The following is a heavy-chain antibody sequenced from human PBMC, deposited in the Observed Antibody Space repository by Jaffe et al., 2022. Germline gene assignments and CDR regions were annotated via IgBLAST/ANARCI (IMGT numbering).Heavy chain of an antibody. CDR1: GGSISSYY. V-gene: IGHV4-59*01. CDR3: ARGAYCSGGSCYSAFFDY. CDR2: IYYSGST. Sequence: QVQLQESGPGLVKPSETLSLTCTVSGGSISSYYWSWIRQPPGKGLEWIGYIYYSGSTNYNPSLKSRVTISVDTSKNQFSLKLSSVTAADTAVYYCARGAYCSGGSCYSAFFDYWGQGTLVTVSS. J-gene: IGHJ4*02. D-gene: IGHD2-15*01.